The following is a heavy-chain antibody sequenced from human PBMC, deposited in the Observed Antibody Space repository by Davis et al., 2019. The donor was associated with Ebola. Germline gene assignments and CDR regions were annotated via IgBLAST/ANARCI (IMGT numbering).Heavy chain of an antibody. D-gene: IGHD3-3*01. CDR3: ARDLTIFGVVLSDYGMDV. CDR2: ISGSGGST. V-gene: IGHV3-23*01. CDR1: GFTFSSYA. J-gene: IGHJ6*02. Sequence: GGSLRLSCAASGFTFSSYAMSWVRQAPGKGLEWVSAISGSGGSTYYADSVKGRFTISRDNSKNTLYLQMNSLRAEDTAVYYCARDLTIFGVVLSDYGMDVWGQGTTVTVSS.